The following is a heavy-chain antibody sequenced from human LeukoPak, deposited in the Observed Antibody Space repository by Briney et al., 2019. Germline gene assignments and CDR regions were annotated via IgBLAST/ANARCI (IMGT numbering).Heavy chain of an antibody. D-gene: IGHD3-10*01. J-gene: IGHJ4*02. Sequence: QPGGSLRLSCGASGFTFGTYWMHWVRQAPGKGLVWVSGINSDGGTTTYADSVKGRFTISRDNAKNTLYLQMNSLRAEDTAIYYCATDYYVSGSYYRLFYWGQGTLVTVSS. CDR2: INSDGGTT. CDR3: ATDYYVSGSYYRLFY. CDR1: GFTFGTYW. V-gene: IGHV3-74*01.